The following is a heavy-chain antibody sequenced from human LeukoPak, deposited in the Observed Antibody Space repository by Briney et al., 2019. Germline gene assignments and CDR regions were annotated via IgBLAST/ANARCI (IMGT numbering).Heavy chain of an antibody. Sequence: GGSLRLSCAASGFTFDDYAMHWVRQAPGEGLEWVSGISWNSGSIGYADSVKGRFTISRDNAKNSLYLQMNSLRAEDTAVYYCARDAWFLEWLSQGLFDYWGQGTLVTVSS. J-gene: IGHJ4*02. CDR3: ARDAWFLEWLSQGLFDY. V-gene: IGHV3-9*01. D-gene: IGHD3-3*01. CDR2: ISWNSGSI. CDR1: GFTFDDYA.